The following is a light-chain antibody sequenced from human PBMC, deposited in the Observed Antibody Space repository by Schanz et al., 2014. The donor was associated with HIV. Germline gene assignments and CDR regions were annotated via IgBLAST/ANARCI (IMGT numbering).Light chain of an antibody. CDR2: DVN. Sequence: QSALTQPASVSGSPGQSITISCTGTSSDVGVYNYLSWYQHHPGKAPKLMIYDVNNRPSGASNRFSGSRSGNTASLTISGLQAEDEAHYYCCSYAGISTSVVFGGGTKLTVL. V-gene: IGLV2-14*03. J-gene: IGLJ2*01. CDR1: SSDVGVYNY. CDR3: CSYAGISTSVV.